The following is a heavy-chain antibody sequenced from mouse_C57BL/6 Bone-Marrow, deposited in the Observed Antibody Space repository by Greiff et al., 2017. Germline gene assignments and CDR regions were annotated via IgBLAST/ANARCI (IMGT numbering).Heavy chain of an antibody. J-gene: IGHJ3*01. CDR3: VLGYGWFDD. Sequence: QVQLQQSGAELARPGASVKLSCKASGYTFTGYGISWVKQRTGQGLEWIGEIYPRSGNTYYNEKFKGKATLTADKSSSTAYMELRSLTSEDSAVYFCVLGYGWFDDWGKGTLVTVSA. D-gene: IGHD2-2*01. V-gene: IGHV1-81*01. CDR1: GYTFTGYG. CDR2: IYPRSGNT.